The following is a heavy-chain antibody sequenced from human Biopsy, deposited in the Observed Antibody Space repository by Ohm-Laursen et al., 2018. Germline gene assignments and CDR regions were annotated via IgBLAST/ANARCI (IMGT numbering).Heavy chain of an antibody. D-gene: IGHD4-17*01. CDR2: MYISGTT. CDR1: GGSLSNFY. V-gene: IGHV4-4*07. Sequence: PPGTLSLTCSVSGGSLSNFYWSWIRQPAGKGLEWIGRMYISGTTNYNPSLKSRVTMSIDTSKNQFSLRLSSVTAADTAVYYCATLYGDDYPYYGLDVWGQGTSVTVSS. J-gene: IGHJ6*02. CDR3: ATLYGDDYPYYGLDV.